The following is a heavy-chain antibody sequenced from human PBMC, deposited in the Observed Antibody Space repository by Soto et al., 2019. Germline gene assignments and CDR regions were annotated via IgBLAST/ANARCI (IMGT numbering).Heavy chain of an antibody. CDR1: GGSISSGGYY. Sequence: TSETLSLTCTVSGGSISSGGYYWSWIRQHPGKGLEWIGYIYYSGSTYYNPSLKSRVTISVDTSKNQFSLKLSSVTAADTAVYYCARARGDLPPSYYYYYMDVWGKGTTVTVSS. CDR3: ARARGDLPPSYYYYYMDV. J-gene: IGHJ6*03. CDR2: IYYSGST. D-gene: IGHD2-21*01. V-gene: IGHV4-31*03.